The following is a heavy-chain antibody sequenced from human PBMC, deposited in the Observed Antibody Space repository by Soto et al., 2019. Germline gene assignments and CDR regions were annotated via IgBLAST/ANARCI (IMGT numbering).Heavy chain of an antibody. CDR3: VGTYSGSSMRFDY. J-gene: IGHJ4*02. Sequence: EVQLVESGGGLVKPGGSLRLSCAASGFTFSNAWMTWVRQAPGKGLEWVGRVKSKTDGGTIDYAAPLKERFTNSRDVSKNTMYLEMNSLETEDTAVYYCVGTYSGSSMRFDYWGQGTLVTVSS. CDR2: VKSKTDGGTI. D-gene: IGHD5-12*01. CDR1: GFTFSNAW. V-gene: IGHV3-15*01.